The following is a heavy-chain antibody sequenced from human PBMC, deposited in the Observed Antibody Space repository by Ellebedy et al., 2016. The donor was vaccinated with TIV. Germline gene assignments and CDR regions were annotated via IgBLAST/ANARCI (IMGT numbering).Heavy chain of an antibody. J-gene: IGHJ4*02. D-gene: IGHD3-22*01. CDR1: GGSLSGYY. Sequence: SETLSLXXGVYGGSLSGYYWSWIRQSPGKGLEWIGEINHSGDTNYNPSLKSRVTMSLDKSRGQFSLELNSVTAADTAVYFCARGEKHISDDYPWEVPDYWGPGTLATVSS. CDR3: ARGEKHISDDYPWEVPDY. V-gene: IGHV4-34*01. CDR2: INHSGDT.